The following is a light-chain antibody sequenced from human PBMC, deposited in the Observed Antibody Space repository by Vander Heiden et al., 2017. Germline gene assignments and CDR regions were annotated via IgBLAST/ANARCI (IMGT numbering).Light chain of an antibody. CDR3: QVWDRSSDHPV. J-gene: IGLJ2*01. Sequence: SYVLTQPPSVSVAPGPTARITCGGNNIGSNSVHWYQQKPGQAPVLVVYDDSNRPSGIPERFSGSNSGNTATLTISRVEAGEEADYYCQVWDRSSDHPVFGGGTRLTVL. CDR2: DDS. V-gene: IGLV3-21*02. CDR1: NIGSNS.